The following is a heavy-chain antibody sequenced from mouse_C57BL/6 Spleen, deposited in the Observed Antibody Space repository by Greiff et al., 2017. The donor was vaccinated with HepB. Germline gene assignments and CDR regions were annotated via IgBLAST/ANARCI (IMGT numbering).Heavy chain of an antibody. V-gene: IGHV1-42*01. J-gene: IGHJ4*01. CDR3: ARYYYDQGAMDY. CDR2: INPSTGGT. Sequence: VQLKESGPELVKPGASVKISCKASGYSFTGYYMNWVKQSPEKSLEWIGEINPSTGGTTYNQKFKAKATLTVDKSSSTAYMQLKSLTSEDSAVYYCARYYYDQGAMDYWGQGTSVTVSS. CDR1: GYSFTGYY. D-gene: IGHD2-4*01.